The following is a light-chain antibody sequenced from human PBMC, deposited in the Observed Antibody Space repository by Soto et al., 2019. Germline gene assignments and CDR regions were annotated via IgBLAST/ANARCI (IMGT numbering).Light chain of an antibody. CDR3: CSYAGSSTFLYV. CDR1: SSDVGSYNL. J-gene: IGLJ1*01. V-gene: IGLV2-23*02. CDR2: EVS. Sequence: QSLLTQPASVPGSPGQSITISCTGTSSDVGSYNLVSWYQQHPGKAPKLMIYEVSKRPSGVSNRFSGSKSGNTASLTISGLQAEDEADYYCCSYAGSSTFLYVFGTGTKVTVL.